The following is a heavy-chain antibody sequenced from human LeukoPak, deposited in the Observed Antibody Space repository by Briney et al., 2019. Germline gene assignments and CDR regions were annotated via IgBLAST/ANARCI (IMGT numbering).Heavy chain of an antibody. CDR2: ISGSASAI. Sequence: GGSLRLSCAASGFTFSDYYMSWIRQAPGKGLEWVSYISGSASAIYLADSVKGRFTISRDNAENSLYLQMDSLRAEDTAVYYCARPLKGGNSYGYVDSWGQGTLVTVSS. V-gene: IGHV3-11*01. D-gene: IGHD5-18*01. CDR3: ARPLKGGNSYGYVDS. CDR1: GFTFSDYY. J-gene: IGHJ4*02.